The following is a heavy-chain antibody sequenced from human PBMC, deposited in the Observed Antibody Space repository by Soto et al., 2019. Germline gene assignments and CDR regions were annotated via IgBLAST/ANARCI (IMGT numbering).Heavy chain of an antibody. J-gene: IGHJ5*02. V-gene: IGHV6-1*01. D-gene: IGHD5-18*01. CDR3: AASYGYWNWFEP. CDR2: TYYRSKWYN. Sequence: SQTLSLTCAISGDSVPSNSAAWNWIRQSPSRGLEWLGRTYYRSKWYNDYAVSVKSRITINPDTSKNQFSLQLNSVTPEDTAVYYCAASYGYWNWFEPWGQGTLVTVSS. CDR1: GDSVPSNSAA.